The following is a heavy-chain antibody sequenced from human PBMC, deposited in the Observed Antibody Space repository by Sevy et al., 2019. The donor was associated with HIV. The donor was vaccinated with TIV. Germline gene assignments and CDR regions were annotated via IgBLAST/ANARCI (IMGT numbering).Heavy chain of an antibody. CDR1: GYTFTTYR. J-gene: IGHJ4*02. CDR2: VSPHNGDT. Sequence: ASVKVSCKASGYTFTTYRITWVRQAPGQGLEWMGWVSPHNGDTDYAQKFQGRVTMITDTSTSTAFMELRSLRSDDTALYYCARSYCSGGRCYSLAYSGQGTLVTVSS. D-gene: IGHD2-15*01. V-gene: IGHV1-18*01. CDR3: ARSYCSGGRCYSLAY.